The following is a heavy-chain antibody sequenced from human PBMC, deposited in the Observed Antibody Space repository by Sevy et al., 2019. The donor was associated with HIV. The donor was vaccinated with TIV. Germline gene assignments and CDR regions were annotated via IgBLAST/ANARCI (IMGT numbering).Heavy chain of an antibody. J-gene: IGHJ5*02. D-gene: IGHD6-13*01. Sequence: ASVKVSCKASGYTFTSYYMHWVRQAPGQGLEWMGIINPSGGSTSYAQKFQGRVTMTRDTSTSTVYMELSSLRSEDTAVYYCARDRRGYSSSWYWFDPWGQRTLVTVSS. CDR3: ARDRRGYSSSWYWFDP. CDR1: GYTFTSYY. CDR2: INPSGGST. V-gene: IGHV1-46*01.